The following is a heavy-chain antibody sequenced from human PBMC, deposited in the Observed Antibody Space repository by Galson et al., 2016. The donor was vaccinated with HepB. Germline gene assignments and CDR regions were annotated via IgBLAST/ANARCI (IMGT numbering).Heavy chain of an antibody. J-gene: IGHJ6*04. Sequence: SLRLSCAASGFSFSSYGMTWVRQAPGKGLEVVSSISRSGDSTDYADSVKGRFTISRDNSKNTLSLQMNSLGADDAAVYYCVQGSTAPAVWGKGTTVTVSS. D-gene: IGHD1-26*01. CDR2: ISRSGDST. CDR1: GFSFSSYG. V-gene: IGHV3-23*01. CDR3: VQGSTAPAV.